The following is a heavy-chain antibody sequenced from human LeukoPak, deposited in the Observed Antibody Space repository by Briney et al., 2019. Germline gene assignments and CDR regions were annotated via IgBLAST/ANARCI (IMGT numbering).Heavy chain of an antibody. J-gene: IGHJ4*02. CDR1: GFTFSSYS. D-gene: IGHD3-10*01. V-gene: IGHV3-48*04. CDR2: ISSSSSTI. CDR3: ARGTVVVLWFGESYYFDY. Sequence: PGGSLRLSCAASGFTFSSYSMNWVRQAPGKGLEWVSYISSSSSTIYYADSVKGRFTISRDNAKNSLYLQMNSLRAEDTAVYYCARGTVVVLWFGESYYFDYWGQGTLVTVSS.